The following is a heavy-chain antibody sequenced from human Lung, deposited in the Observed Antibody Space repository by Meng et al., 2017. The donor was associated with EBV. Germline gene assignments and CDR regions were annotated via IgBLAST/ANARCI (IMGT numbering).Heavy chain of an antibody. D-gene: IGHD3-10*01. V-gene: IGHV4-59*08. CDR2: IYYSGST. J-gene: IGHJ4*02. CDR3: ARQSGYFDY. CDR1: GGSISSYY. Sequence: VRRQGSGQGLVKPSETLSLTCTVSGGSISSYYWSWIRQPPGKGLEWIGHIYYSGSTNYNPSLKSRVTISVDTSKNQFSLKLSSVTATDTAVYYCARQSGYFDYWGQGTLVTVSS.